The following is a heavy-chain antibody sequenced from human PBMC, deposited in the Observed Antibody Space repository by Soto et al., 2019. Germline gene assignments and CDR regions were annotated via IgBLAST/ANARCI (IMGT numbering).Heavy chain of an antibody. CDR1: GGSISSTNYY. CDR2: IYYSGST. D-gene: IGHD6-13*01. J-gene: IGHJ4*02. Sequence: QLQLQESGPGLVKPSETLSLTCTVSGGSISSTNYYWGWIRQPPGKGLEWIGIIYYSGSTYYNPSLKSRVTMSVDTSKNQCSLTLSSVTAADTAVYYCARGHSSSLFDYWGQGTLVTVSS. CDR3: ARGHSSSLFDY. V-gene: IGHV4-39*01.